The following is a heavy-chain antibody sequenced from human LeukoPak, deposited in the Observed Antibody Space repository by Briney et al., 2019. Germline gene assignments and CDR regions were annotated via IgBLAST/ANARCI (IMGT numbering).Heavy chain of an antibody. CDR3: AREEVSGGYSYGREFDY. J-gene: IGHJ4*02. Sequence: ASVKVSCKASGYTFTGYYMYWVRQAPGQGLEWMGWINPNSGGTNYAQKFQGRVTMTRDTSISTAYMELSRLRSDDTAVYYCAREEVSGGYSYGREFDYWGQGTLVTVSS. V-gene: IGHV1-2*02. D-gene: IGHD5-18*01. CDR2: INPNSGGT. CDR1: GYTFTGYY.